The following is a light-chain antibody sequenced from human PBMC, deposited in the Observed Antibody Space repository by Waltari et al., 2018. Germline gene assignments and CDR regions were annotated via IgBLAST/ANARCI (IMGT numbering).Light chain of an antibody. V-gene: IGLV1-40*01. CDR2: GVN. CDR3: QSYDTKVGVV. J-gene: IGLJ2*01. CDR1: WSNIGAGYD. Sequence: QSVLTQPPSVSGAPGQRVTISCTGSWSNIGAGYDVHWYQQLPGKAPTLLVYGVNTRPPGCPDLFFGAKSGTSASLAIPGLQPEDEADYYCQSYDTKVGVVFGGGSKLTVL.